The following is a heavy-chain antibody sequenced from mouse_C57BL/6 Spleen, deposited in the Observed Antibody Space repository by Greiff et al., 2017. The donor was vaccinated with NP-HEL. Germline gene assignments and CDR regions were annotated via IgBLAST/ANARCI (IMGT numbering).Heavy chain of an antibody. J-gene: IGHJ1*03. CDR1: GFTFSSYG. CDR3: ARRGSYAWYFDV. V-gene: IGHV5-6*01. CDR2: ISSGGSYT. Sequence: DVQLQESGGDLVKPGGSLKLSCAASGFTFSSYGMSWVRQTPDKRLEWVATISSGGSYTYYPDSVKGRFTISRDNAKNTLYLQMSSLKSEDTAMYYCARRGSYAWYFDVWGTGTTVTVSS. D-gene: IGHD1-1*02.